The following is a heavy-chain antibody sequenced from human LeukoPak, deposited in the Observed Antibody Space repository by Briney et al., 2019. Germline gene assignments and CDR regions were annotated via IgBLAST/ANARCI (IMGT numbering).Heavy chain of an antibody. V-gene: IGHV5-51*01. CDR1: GYSFATYW. J-gene: IGHJ4*02. Sequence: GKSLKISCKGSGYSFATYWIAWVRQMPGKGLEWMGIIYPDESNIRYSPSFQDQVTISADKSISTAYLQWSSLKASDTAIYYCARPPSRGYSSSFEYWGQGTLVTVSS. CDR2: IYPDESNI. D-gene: IGHD2-2*03. CDR3: ARPPSRGYSSSFEY.